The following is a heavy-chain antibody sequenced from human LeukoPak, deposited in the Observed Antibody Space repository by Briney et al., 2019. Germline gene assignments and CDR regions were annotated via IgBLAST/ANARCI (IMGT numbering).Heavy chain of an antibody. D-gene: IGHD2-15*01. J-gene: IGHJ6*02. Sequence: PSETLSLTCTVSGGSISSSSYYWGWIRQPPGKGLEWIGSIYYSGSTYYNPSLKSRVTISVDTSKNQFSLKLSSVTAADTAVYYCARQNSGGSWPQYYYYGMDVWGQGTTVTVSS. CDR2: IYYSGST. CDR1: GGSISSSSYY. CDR3: ARQNSGGSWPQYYYYGMDV. V-gene: IGHV4-39*01.